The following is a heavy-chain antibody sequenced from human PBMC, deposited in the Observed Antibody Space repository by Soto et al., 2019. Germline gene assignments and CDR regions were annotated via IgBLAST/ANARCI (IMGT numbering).Heavy chain of an antibody. CDR1: GFTFSSYG. V-gene: IGHV3-30*18. CDR3: AKVTEVGATTVGYFDY. Sequence: QVQLVESGGGVVQPGRSLRLSCAASGFTFSSYGMHWVRQAPGKGLEWVAVISYDGSNKYYADSVKGRFTISRDNPKNTLYLQMNSLRAEDTAVYYCAKVTEVGATTVGYFDYWGQGTLVTVSS. D-gene: IGHD1-26*01. J-gene: IGHJ4*02. CDR2: ISYDGSNK.